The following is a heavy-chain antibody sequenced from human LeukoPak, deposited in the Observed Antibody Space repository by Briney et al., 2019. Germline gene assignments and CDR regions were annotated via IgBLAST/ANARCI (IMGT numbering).Heavy chain of an antibody. Sequence: GGSLRLSCAASGFTFDDYGMSWVRQVPGMGLEWVSGINWNGGSTGYADSVKGRFTISRDNVKNSLHLQMNSLRAEDTALYYCARDPDSGYYRLSDYWGQGTLVTVSS. D-gene: IGHD3-22*01. CDR2: INWNGGST. V-gene: IGHV3-20*04. CDR3: ARDPDSGYYRLSDY. J-gene: IGHJ4*02. CDR1: GFTFDDYG.